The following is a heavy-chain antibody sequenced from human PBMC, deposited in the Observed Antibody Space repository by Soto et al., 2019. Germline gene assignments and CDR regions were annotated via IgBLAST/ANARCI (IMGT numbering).Heavy chain of an antibody. CDR2: ISSSSSYI. J-gene: IGHJ5*02. CDR3: ARASVVVAATRNWFDP. D-gene: IGHD2-15*01. Sequence: PGGSLRLSCAASGFTFSSYSMNWVRQAPGKGLEWVSSISSSSSYIYYADSVKGRFTISRDNAKNSLYLQMNSLRAEDTAVYYCARASVVVAATRNWFDPWGQGTLVTAPQ. V-gene: IGHV3-21*01. CDR1: GFTFSSYS.